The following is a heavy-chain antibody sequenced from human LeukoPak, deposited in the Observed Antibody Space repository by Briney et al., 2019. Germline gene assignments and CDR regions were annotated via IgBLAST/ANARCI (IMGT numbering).Heavy chain of an antibody. J-gene: IGHJ4*02. Sequence: ASVKVSCKASGYTFTSYDINWVRQATGQGLEWTGWMNPNSGNTGYAQKFQGRVTMTRNTSISTAYMELSSLRSEDTAVYYCARAHCSGGSCSFDYWGQGTLVTVSS. CDR3: ARAHCSGGSCSFDY. V-gene: IGHV1-8*01. CDR2: MNPNSGNT. D-gene: IGHD2-15*01. CDR1: GYTFTSYD.